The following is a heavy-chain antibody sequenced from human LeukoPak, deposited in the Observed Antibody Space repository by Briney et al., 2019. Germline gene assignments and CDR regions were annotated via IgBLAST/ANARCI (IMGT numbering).Heavy chain of an antibody. V-gene: IGHV4-34*01. Sequence: SETLSLTCAVYGGSLSGYYWSWIRQSPGKGLEWIGEINHGGSTNFNPSLKSRVTMSVDTSKNHFSLKLSSVTAADTAVYFCAREGRMSMGIEYWGQGTLVTVSS. J-gene: IGHJ4*02. CDR1: GGSLSGYY. CDR3: AREGRMSMGIEY. CDR2: INHGGST. D-gene: IGHD4/OR15-4a*01.